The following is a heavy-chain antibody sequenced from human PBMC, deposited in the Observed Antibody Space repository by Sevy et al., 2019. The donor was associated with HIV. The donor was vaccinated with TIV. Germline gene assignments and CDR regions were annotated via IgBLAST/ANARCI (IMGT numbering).Heavy chain of an antibody. D-gene: IGHD3-10*01. CDR2: IRYDGTTK. V-gene: IGHV3-30*02. CDR3: AKGLGMVQGALLSEDL. Sequence: GSLRLSFAASGFTFRGYGMHWVRQAPGKGLEGVAFIRYDGTTKYYADSVKGRFTISRDNSKNTLYLQMNSLRPEDTSVYYCAKGLGMVQGALLSEDLWGQGTMVTVSS. CDR1: GFTFRGYG. J-gene: IGHJ3*01.